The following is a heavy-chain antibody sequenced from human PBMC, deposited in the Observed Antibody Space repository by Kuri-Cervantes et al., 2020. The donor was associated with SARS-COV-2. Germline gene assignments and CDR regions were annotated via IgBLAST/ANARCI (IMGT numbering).Heavy chain of an antibody. Sequence: GESLKFSCEFPGFLFSASAIHWVRQGSGKGLEWVGRVRGKANNYATAYAAPVKGRFTIHRDDSKNMAYLQMNSLKTEDTAVYYCTTLIDYWGQGALVTVSS. J-gene: IGHJ4*02. CDR2: VRGKANNYAT. CDR1: GFLFSASA. V-gene: IGHV3-73*01. CDR3: TTLIDY.